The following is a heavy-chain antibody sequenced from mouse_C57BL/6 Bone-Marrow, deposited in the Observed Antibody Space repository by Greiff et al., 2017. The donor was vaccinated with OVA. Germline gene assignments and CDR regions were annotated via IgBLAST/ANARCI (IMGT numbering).Heavy chain of an antibody. D-gene: IGHD2-12*01. Sequence: DVHLVESGGGLVQPGGSLKLSCAASGFTFSAYYMYWVRQTPEKRLEWVAYISNGGGSTYYPDTVKGRFTISRDNAKHTLYLQMSRLKSEDTAMYYCARSLRYYAMDYWGQGTSVTVAS. J-gene: IGHJ4*01. CDR1: GFTFSAYY. CDR3: ARSLRYYAMDY. CDR2: ISNGGGST. V-gene: IGHV5-12*01.